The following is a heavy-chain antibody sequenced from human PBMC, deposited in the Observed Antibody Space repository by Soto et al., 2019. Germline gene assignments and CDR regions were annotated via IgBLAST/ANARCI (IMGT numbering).Heavy chain of an antibody. D-gene: IGHD5-12*01. J-gene: IGHJ4*02. CDR2: IYHSGRT. CDR3: AREGNLGRWLQPLDF. CDR1: GGSISSGGYS. V-gene: IGHV4-30-2*01. Sequence: SETLSLTCAVSGGSISSGGYSWSWIRQPPGKGLEWIGYIYHSGRTYYNPSLKSRVTISVDRSKNQFSLKLISVTAADTAKYFCAREGNLGRWLQPLDFWGQGTLVTVSS.